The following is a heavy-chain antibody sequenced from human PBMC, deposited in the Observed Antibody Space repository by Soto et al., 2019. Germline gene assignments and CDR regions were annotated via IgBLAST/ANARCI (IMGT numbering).Heavy chain of an antibody. CDR3: TTEFDYYDSSGYYYATDY. CDR2: IKSKTDGGTT. CDR1: SVSNAW. Sequence: SVSNAWMNWVRQAPGKGLEWVGRIKSKTDGGTTDYAAPVKGRFTISRDASKDTLYLQMNSLKTEDTAVYYCTTEFDYYDSSGYYYATDYWGQGALVTVSS. V-gene: IGHV3-15*07. J-gene: IGHJ4*02. D-gene: IGHD3-22*01.